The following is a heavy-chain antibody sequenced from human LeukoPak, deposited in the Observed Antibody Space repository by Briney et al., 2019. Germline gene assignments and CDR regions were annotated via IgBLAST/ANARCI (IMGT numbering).Heavy chain of an antibody. CDR1: EYSFTDYY. V-gene: IGHV1-2*02. Sequence: ASVKVSCKASEYSFTDYYIHWVRQAPGQGLEWMGWINPNSGGTNSAQKFQVRITLTRDTSISTAYMELSRLGSDDTAVYYYAAGPVYDYFEFWGQGTLVTVSS. CDR2: INPNSGGT. J-gene: IGHJ4*02. D-gene: IGHD3-22*01. CDR3: AAGPVYDYFEF.